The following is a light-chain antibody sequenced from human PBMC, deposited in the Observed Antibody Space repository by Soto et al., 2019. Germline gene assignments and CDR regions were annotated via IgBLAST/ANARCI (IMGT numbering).Light chain of an antibody. Sequence: DIQMTQSPSTLSASVGDIVTITCRASQDISAWLAWYQQKPGKPPKLVIYKATALETGVPSRFSGSGSGTEFTLTISSLQPDDFTTYYCQQYSAFPWTFGQGTK. V-gene: IGKV1-5*03. CDR1: QDISAW. CDR3: QQYSAFPWT. CDR2: KAT. J-gene: IGKJ1*01.